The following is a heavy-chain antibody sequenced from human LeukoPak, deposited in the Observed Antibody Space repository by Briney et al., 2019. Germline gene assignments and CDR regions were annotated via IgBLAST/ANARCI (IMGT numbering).Heavy chain of an antibody. CDR3: ASQWELHY. CDR2: IYYSGST. J-gene: IGHJ4*02. Sequence: SETLSLTCTVSGGSISSSSYYWGWIRQPPGKGLEWIGSIYYSGSTYYNPSLKSRVTISVDTSKNQFSLKLSSVTAADTAVYYCASQWELHYWGQGTLVTVSS. V-gene: IGHV4-39*01. CDR1: GGSISSSSYY. D-gene: IGHD1-26*01.